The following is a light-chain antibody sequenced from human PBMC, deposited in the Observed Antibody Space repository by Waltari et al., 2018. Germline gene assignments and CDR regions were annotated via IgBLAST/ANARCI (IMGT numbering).Light chain of an antibody. CDR2: EVN. Sequence: QSALTQPASVSGSPGQSITISCSGTGSDVGSYNLVSWYQQHPGKAPKLIIYEVNMRPSGVSERFSGCRSGFTASLTISGLQAEDEAVYCCCSFATNSIVVFGGGTKLTVL. CDR1: GSDVGSYNL. CDR3: CSFATNSIVV. J-gene: IGLJ2*01. V-gene: IGLV2-23*02.